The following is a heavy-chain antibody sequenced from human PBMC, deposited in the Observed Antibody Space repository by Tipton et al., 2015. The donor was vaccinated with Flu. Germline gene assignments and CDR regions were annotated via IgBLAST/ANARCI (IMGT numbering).Heavy chain of an antibody. Sequence: GLVKPSETLSLTCTVSGGSVSSSGTYWSWIRQPAGKGLEWIGRIYSGGSTSYNPSLKSRVSISVDVSRNQFSLDLSSVTAADTAVYYCARETRGSKNSAFDIWGQGTVVTVSS. CDR2: IYSGGST. J-gene: IGHJ3*02. CDR3: ARETRGSKNSAFDI. D-gene: IGHD2/OR15-2a*01. CDR1: GGSVSSSGTY. V-gene: IGHV4-61*02.